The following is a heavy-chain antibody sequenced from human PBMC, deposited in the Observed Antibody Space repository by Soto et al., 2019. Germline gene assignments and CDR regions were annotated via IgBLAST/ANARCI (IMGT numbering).Heavy chain of an antibody. Sequence: ASVKVSCKASGYTFTSYAMHWVRQAPGQRLEWMGWINAGNGNTKYSQKFQGRVTITRDTSASTAYMELRSLRSEDTAVYYCGTSYVISTSCPPYYGMDVWGQGTTVTVSS. V-gene: IGHV1-3*01. J-gene: IGHJ6*02. CDR1: GYTFTSYA. CDR3: GTSYVISTSCPPYYGMDV. D-gene: IGHD2-2*01. CDR2: INAGNGNT.